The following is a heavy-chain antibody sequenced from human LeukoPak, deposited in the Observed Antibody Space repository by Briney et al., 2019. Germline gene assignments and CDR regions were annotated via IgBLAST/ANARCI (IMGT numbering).Heavy chain of an antibody. CDR1: GFTFSSYE. CDR2: ISSSGSTI. D-gene: IGHD2-2*01. Sequence: PGGSLRLSCAASGFTFSSYERNWVRQAPGKGLEWVSYISSSGSTIYYADSVKGRFTISRDNAKNLLYLQMNSLRAEDTAVYYCARARWCSSTSCYFAAFDIWGQGTMVTVSS. CDR3: ARARWCSSTSCYFAAFDI. J-gene: IGHJ3*02. V-gene: IGHV3-48*03.